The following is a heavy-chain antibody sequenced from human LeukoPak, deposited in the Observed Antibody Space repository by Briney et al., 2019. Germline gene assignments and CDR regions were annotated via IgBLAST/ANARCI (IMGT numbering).Heavy chain of an antibody. J-gene: IGHJ4*02. CDR1: GGSFSGHY. CDR3: ARAGAQQQVIDC. Sequence: SETLSLTCAVYGGSFSGHYWTWIRQPPGKGLQWIGEINHSGSTNYKPSLKSRLTISVDTSKNQFSLKLSSVTAADTAVYYCARAGAQQQVIDCWGQGTLVTVSS. V-gene: IGHV4-34*01. CDR2: INHSGST. D-gene: IGHD6-13*01.